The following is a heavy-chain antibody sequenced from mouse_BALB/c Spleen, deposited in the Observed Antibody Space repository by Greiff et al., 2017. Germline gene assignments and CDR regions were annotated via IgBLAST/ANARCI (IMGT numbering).Heavy chain of an antibody. Sequence: VQLKESGPGLVKPSQSLSLTCTVTGYSITSDYAWNWIRQFPGNKLEWMGYISYSGSTSYNPSLKSRISITRDTSKNQFFLQLNSVTTEDTATYYCARSDYYGSSIAMDYWGQGTSVTVSS. D-gene: IGHD1-1*01. CDR2: ISYSGST. CDR3: ARSDYYGSSIAMDY. V-gene: IGHV3-2*02. J-gene: IGHJ4*01. CDR1: GYSITSDYA.